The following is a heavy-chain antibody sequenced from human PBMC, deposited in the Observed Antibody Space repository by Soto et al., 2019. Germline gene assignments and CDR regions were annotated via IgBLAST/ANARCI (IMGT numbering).Heavy chain of an antibody. Sequence: SVKVSCKASGGTFSSYAISWVRQAPGQGLEWMGGIIPVFGATNYVQKFQGRVTITADESRSTAYMELSSLRSEDTAVYYCASAHYHDRSAYYYDLDYWGQGTLVTVSS. V-gene: IGHV1-69*13. D-gene: IGHD3-22*01. CDR2: IIPVFGAT. J-gene: IGHJ4*02. CDR3: ASAHYHDRSAYYYDLDY. CDR1: GGTFSSYA.